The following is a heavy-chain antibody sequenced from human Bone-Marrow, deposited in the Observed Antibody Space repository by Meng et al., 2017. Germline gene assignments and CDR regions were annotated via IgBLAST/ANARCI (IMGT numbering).Heavy chain of an antibody. Sequence: QVQLQEAGPGRGKPAQTLALTCPVSGGSISSGDYYWSWIRQPPGKGLEWIGYIYYSGSTYYNPSLKSRVTISVDTSKNQFSLKLSSVTAADTAVYYCASSMTTVTAEIDYWGQGTLVTVSS. CDR1: GGSISSGDYY. V-gene: IGHV4-30-4*01. CDR3: ASSMTTVTAEIDY. D-gene: IGHD4-17*01. CDR2: IYYSGST. J-gene: IGHJ4*02.